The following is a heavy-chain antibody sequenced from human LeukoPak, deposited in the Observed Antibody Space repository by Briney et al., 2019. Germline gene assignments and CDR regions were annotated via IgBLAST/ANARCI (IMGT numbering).Heavy chain of an antibody. V-gene: IGHV3-74*01. J-gene: IGHJ5*01. CDR1: GFTFSNYW. CDR3: VRDWDHYDFDS. CDR2: INPAGNYA. D-gene: IGHD3-3*01. Sequence: QPGGSLRLSCAGSGFTFSNYWIHWVRQTPDKGLVWVSRINPAGNYANYADSVKGRFTISRDNAKNTVYLQMNSLRAEDTALFYCVRDWDHYDFDSWGQGTLVTVSS.